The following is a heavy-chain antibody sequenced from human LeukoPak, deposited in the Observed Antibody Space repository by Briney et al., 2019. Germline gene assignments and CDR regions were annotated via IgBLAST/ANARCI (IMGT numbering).Heavy chain of an antibody. CDR1: GFTFSSYG. Sequence: PGGSLRLSCAASGFTFSSYGMHWVRQAPGKGLEWVAVISYDGSNKYYADSVKGRFTISRDNSKNTLYLQMNSLRAEDTAVYYCASGGQSNYWGQGTLVTVSS. CDR2: ISYDGSNK. V-gene: IGHV3-30*03. CDR3: ASGGQSNY. D-gene: IGHD3-16*01. J-gene: IGHJ4*02.